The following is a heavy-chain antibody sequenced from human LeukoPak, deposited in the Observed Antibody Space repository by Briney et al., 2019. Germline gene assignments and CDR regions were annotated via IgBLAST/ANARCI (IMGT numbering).Heavy chain of an antibody. V-gene: IGHV4-39*02. CDR3: ATDYYDSSGYYNY. J-gene: IGHJ4*02. D-gene: IGHD3-22*01. Sequence: SETLSLTCIVSGGSISSSSYYWGWIRQPPGKGLEWIGSISYSGSTYYKSSLKSRVTISVDTSKNQFSLKLSSVTAADTAVYYCATDYYDSSGYYNYWGQGTLVTVSS. CDR2: ISYSGST. CDR1: GGSISSSSYY.